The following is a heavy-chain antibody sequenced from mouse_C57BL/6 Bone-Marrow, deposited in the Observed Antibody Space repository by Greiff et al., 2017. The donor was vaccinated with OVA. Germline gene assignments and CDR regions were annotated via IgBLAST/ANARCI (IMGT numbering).Heavy chain of an antibody. V-gene: IGHV1-64*01. D-gene: IGHD1-1*01. Sequence: QVQLQQSGAELVKPGASVKLSCKASGYTFTSYWMHWVKQRPGQGLEWIGMLHPNSGSTNYNEKFKSKATLTVDKSSSTAYMQLSSLTSEDSAVYYCAREGLITTVVATDFDYWGQGTTLTVSA. J-gene: IGHJ2*01. CDR3: AREGLITTVVATDFDY. CDR2: LHPNSGST. CDR1: GYTFTSYW.